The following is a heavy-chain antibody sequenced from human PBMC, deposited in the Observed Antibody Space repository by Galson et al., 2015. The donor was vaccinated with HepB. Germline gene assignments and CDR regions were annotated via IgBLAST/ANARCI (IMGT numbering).Heavy chain of an antibody. CDR2: IIPILGIA. CDR3: ARVSTVVTPYRARYDYYGMDV. CDR1: GGTFSSYA. J-gene: IGHJ6*02. D-gene: IGHD4-23*01. Sequence: SVKVSCKASGGTFSSYAISWVRQAPGQGLEWMGRIIPILGIANYAQKFQGRVTITADKSTSTAYMELSSLRSEDTAVYYCARVSTVVTPYRARYDYYGMDVWGQGTTVTV. V-gene: IGHV1-69*04.